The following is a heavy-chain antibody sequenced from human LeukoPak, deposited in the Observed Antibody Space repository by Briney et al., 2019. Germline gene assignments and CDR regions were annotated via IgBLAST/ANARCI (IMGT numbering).Heavy chain of an antibody. CDR2: ISGSGGST. CDR1: GFTFSSYA. Sequence: GGSLRLSRAASGFTFSSYAMSWVRQAPGKGLEWVSAISGSGGSTYYADSVKGRFTISRDNSKNTLYLQMNSLRAEDTAVYYCAKDPSRSSGYSFGYDYWGQGTLVTVSS. CDR3: AKDPSRSSGYSFGYDY. V-gene: IGHV3-23*01. D-gene: IGHD5-18*01. J-gene: IGHJ4*02.